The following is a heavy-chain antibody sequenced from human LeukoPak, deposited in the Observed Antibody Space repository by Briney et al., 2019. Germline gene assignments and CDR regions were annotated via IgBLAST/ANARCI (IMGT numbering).Heavy chain of an antibody. CDR3: VRVWRGYYFDS. J-gene: IGHJ4*02. CDR1: GFTVSSNY. D-gene: IGHD3-10*01. Sequence: RGSLRLSCAASGFTVSSNYMSWVRQAPGKGLEWVSVIYSGGSTYYADPVKGRFTISRDNSKNTLYLQMNSLRAEDTAVYYCVRVWRGYYFDSWGQGILVTVSS. V-gene: IGHV3-66*01. CDR2: IYSGGST.